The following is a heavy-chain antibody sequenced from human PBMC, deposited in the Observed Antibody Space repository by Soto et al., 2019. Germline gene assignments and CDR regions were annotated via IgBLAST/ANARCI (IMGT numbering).Heavy chain of an antibody. V-gene: IGHV4-59*11. J-gene: IGHJ4*02. D-gene: IGHD3-3*01. CDR3: ARGAPITIFGVVMAPDY. CDR2: IYYSGST. Sequence: SETLSLTCAVYGGSFSGHYWSWIRQPPGKGLEWIGYIYYSGSTNYNPSLKSRVTISVDTSKNQFSLKLSSVTAADTAVYYCARGAPITIFGVVMAPDYWGQGTLVTVSS. CDR1: GGSFSGHY.